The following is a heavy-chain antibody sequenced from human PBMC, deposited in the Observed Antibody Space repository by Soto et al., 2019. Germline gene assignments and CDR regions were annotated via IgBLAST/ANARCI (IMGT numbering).Heavy chain of an antibody. CDR3: ARRVTGTGYYYYGMDV. Sequence: APVKVSCKASGYTFTSYDINWVRQATGQGLEWMGWMNPNSGNTGYAQKFQGRVTMTRNTSISTAYMELSSLRSEDTAVYYCARRVTGTGYYYYGMDVCGEGTTVTVSS. CDR1: GYTFTSYD. J-gene: IGHJ6*04. D-gene: IGHD1-7*01. V-gene: IGHV1-8*01. CDR2: MNPNSGNT.